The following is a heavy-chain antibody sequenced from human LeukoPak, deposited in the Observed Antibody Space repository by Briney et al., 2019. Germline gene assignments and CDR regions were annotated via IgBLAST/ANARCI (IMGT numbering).Heavy chain of an antibody. Sequence: SETLSLTCTVSGGSITSYYWTWVRQPPGEGLEWIGYGYYSGTTNYNPSLKSRVTISVDASKNQFSLKVSSVTAADTAVYHCARDAYSSGYYFFDYWGQGTLVTVSS. D-gene: IGHD6-19*01. J-gene: IGHJ4*02. CDR1: GGSITSYY. CDR2: GYYSGTT. CDR3: ARDAYSSGYYFFDY. V-gene: IGHV4-59*01.